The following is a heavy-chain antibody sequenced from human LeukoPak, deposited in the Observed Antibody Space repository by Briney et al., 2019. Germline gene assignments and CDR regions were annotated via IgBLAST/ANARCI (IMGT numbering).Heavy chain of an antibody. CDR3: ARVSGIAVAGP. CDR2: IIPIFGTA. D-gene: IGHD6-19*01. V-gene: IGHV1-69*06. J-gene: IGHJ3*01. Sequence: GASVKVSCKASGGTFSSYAISWVRQAPGQGLEWMGGIIPIFGTANYAQKFQGRVTITADKSTSTAYMELSSLRSDDTAVYYCARVSGIAVAGPWGQGTMVTVSS. CDR1: GGTFSSYA.